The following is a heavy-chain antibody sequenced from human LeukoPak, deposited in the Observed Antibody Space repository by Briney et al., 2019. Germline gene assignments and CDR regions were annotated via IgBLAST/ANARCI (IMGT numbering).Heavy chain of an antibody. D-gene: IGHD4-17*01. Sequence: PGGSLGLSCAASGFAFGNYAMGWVRQAPGKGLEWVSSIDSSGTYTPSAESVKGRFTISRDNSENTMYLQLNSLRAEDTAVYSRAKISTVTENFDHWGQGTLVTVSS. V-gene: IGHV3-23*05. CDR1: GFAFGNYA. CDR3: AKISTVTENFDH. J-gene: IGHJ4*02. CDR2: IDSSGTYT.